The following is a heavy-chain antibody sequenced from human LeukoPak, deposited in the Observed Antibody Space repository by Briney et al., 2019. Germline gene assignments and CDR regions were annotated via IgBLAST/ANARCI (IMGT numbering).Heavy chain of an antibody. CDR3: ARLRVQNYGGNWGFDY. CDR2: IYTSGST. V-gene: IGHV4-4*07. Sequence: SETLSLTCTVSGGSISSYYWSWIRQPAGKGLEWIGRIYTSGSTNYNPSLKSRVTMSVDTSKNQFSLKLSSVTAADTAVYYCARLRVQNYGGNWGFDYWGQGTLVTVSS. D-gene: IGHD4-23*01. CDR1: GGSISSYY. J-gene: IGHJ4*02.